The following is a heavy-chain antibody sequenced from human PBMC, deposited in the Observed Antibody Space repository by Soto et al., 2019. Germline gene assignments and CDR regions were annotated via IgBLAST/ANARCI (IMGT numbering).Heavy chain of an antibody. V-gene: IGHV4-59*01. CDR3: ARASSCAYDSCAFDP. Sequence: SETLSLTCTVSGGSISTYYWSWIRQPPGKGLEWIGFIYYTGSTNYNPSLKSRVTLSLDTSKNQFSLKLSSVTAADTAVYYCARASSCAYDSCAFDPWGQGTLVTVSS. CDR2: IYYTGST. CDR1: GGSISTYY. D-gene: IGHD3-22*01. J-gene: IGHJ5*02.